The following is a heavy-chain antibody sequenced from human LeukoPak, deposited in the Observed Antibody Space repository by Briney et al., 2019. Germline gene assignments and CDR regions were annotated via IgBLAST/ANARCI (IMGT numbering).Heavy chain of an antibody. CDR1: GFTFTSYS. V-gene: IGHV3-23*01. CDR2: ISGGGGST. CDR3: ARGKAFDI. Sequence: GGSLRLSCAASGFTFTSYSMNWVRQAPGKGLEWVSTISGGGGSTYYADSVKGRFTISRDNSKNTLYLQMNSLRAEDTAVYYCARGKAFDIWGQGTMVTVSS. J-gene: IGHJ3*02.